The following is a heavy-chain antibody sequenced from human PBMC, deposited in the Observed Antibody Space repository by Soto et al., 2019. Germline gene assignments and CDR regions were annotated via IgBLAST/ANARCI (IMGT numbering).Heavy chain of an antibody. J-gene: IGHJ5*02. CDR2: INPSGGST. Sequence: ASVKVSCKASGYTFTSYYMHWVRQAPGQGLEWMGIINPSGGSTSYAQKFQGRVTMTRDTSTSTAYMELRSLRSDDTAVYYCARGVYNWNKFNWFDPWGQGTLVTVSS. D-gene: IGHD1-20*01. V-gene: IGHV1-46*01. CDR1: GYTFTSYY. CDR3: ARGVYNWNKFNWFDP.